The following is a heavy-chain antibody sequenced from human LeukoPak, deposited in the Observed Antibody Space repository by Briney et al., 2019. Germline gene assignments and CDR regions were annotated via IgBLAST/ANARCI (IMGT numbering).Heavy chain of an antibody. CDR2: IYTSGST. D-gene: IGHD3-22*01. V-gene: IGHV4-4*07. J-gene: IGHJ4*02. CDR3: AREGYYYDSSGYYSDFDY. CDR1: GGYISSYY. Sequence: SETLSLTCTVCGGYISSYYWSWIRQPAGKGLEWIGRIYTSGSTNYNPSLKSRVTMSVDTSKNQFSLKLSSVTAADTAVYYCAREGYYYDSSGYYSDFDYWGQGTLVTVSS.